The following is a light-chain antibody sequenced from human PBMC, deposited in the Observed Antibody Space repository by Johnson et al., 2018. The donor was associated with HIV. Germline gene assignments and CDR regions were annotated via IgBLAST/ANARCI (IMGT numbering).Light chain of an antibody. CDR1: RSNIGNNY. CDR2: EDN. J-gene: IGLJ1*01. CDR3: GTWDSRLSIFV. Sequence: QSVLTQPPSVSAAPGQKVTISCSGGRSNIGNNYVSWYKQLPGTTPKLLMYEDNERPSGIPDRFSGSKSGTSATLGISGLQTGDEADYFCGTWDSRLSIFVFGTGTKVTAL. V-gene: IGLV1-51*02.